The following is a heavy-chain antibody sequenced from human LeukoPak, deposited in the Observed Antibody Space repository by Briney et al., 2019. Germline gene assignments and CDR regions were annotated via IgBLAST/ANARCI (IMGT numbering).Heavy chain of an antibody. J-gene: IGHJ4*02. V-gene: IGHV3-74*01. CDR1: GFTFSSYW. CDR2: INTDGSST. D-gene: IGHD1-26*01. Sequence: GGSLRLSCAASGFTFSSYWMHWVRQAPGKGLVWVSRINTDGSSTSYADSVKGRFTISRDNAKNTLYLQMNSLRAKDTAVYYCARDGGQWELLRDYWGQGTLVTVSS. CDR3: ARDGGQWELLRDY.